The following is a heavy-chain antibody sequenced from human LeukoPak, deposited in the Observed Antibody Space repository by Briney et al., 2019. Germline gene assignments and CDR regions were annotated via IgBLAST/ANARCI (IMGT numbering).Heavy chain of an antibody. CDR1: GGSISSYY. D-gene: IGHD3-22*01. CDR2: IYYSGST. CDR3: ARRGYYYDSSGPAFDI. V-gene: IGHV4-59*08. J-gene: IGHJ3*02. Sequence: SETLSLTCTVSGGSISSYYWSWIRQPPGKGLEWIGYIYYSGSTNYNPSLKSRVTISVDTSKNQFSLKLSSVTAADTAVYYCARRGYYYDSSGPAFDIWGQGTTVTVSS.